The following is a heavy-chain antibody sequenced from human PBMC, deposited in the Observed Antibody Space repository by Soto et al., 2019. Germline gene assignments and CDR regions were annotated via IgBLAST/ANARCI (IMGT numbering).Heavy chain of an antibody. J-gene: IGHJ4*02. CDR1: GFTFSGSA. Sequence: PGGSLRLSCAASGFTFSGSAMHWVRQASGKGLEWVGRIRSKANSYATAYAASVKGRFTISRDDSKNTAYLQMNSLKTEDTAVYYCTRRDSSSWYDPTPESDYWGQGTLVTVSS. V-gene: IGHV3-73*01. CDR2: IRSKANSYAT. D-gene: IGHD6-13*01. CDR3: TRRDSSSWYDPTPESDY.